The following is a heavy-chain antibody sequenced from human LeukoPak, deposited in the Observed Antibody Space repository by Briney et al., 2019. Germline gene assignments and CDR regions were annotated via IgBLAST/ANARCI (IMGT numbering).Heavy chain of an antibody. CDR3: ASSGRGSSWYAY. Sequence: PETLCLTCTVSGGSVSSGSYYWSWIRQPPGKGLEWIGYIYYSGSTNYNPSLKSRVTISVDTSKNQFSLKLSSVTAADTAVYYCASSGRGSSWYAYWGQGTLVTVSS. V-gene: IGHV4-61*01. D-gene: IGHD6-13*01. CDR1: GGSVSSGSYY. CDR2: IYYSGST. J-gene: IGHJ4*02.